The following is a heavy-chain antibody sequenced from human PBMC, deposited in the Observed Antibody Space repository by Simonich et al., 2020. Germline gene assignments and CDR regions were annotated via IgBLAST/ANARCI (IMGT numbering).Heavy chain of an antibody. CDR1: GFTLRSYS. J-gene: IGHJ3*02. Sequence: EVQLVESGGGLVKPGGSLRLSCAASGFTLRSYSMDWVRQAPGKGLEWVSSSSSSSSYIYYADSGKGRFTISRDNAKNSLYLQMNSLRAEDTAVYYCAREQARGGAFDIWGQGTMVTVSS. CDR2: SSSSSSYI. D-gene: IGHD3-16*01. CDR3: AREQARGGAFDI. V-gene: IGHV3-21*01.